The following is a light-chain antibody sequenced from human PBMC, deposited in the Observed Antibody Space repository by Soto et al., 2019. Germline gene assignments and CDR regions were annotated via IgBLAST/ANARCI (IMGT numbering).Light chain of an antibody. CDR2: GVS. V-gene: IGKV3-15*01. CDR1: ESVSSN. CDR3: QLRNM. J-gene: IGKJ1*01. Sequence: EIAMTQSPTTVSVTPGERAILSCRASESVSSNLAWYEQKYGQAPWLLIYGVSTRATGIPARFSGSGSGTEFTLTISSLQPDDFATYYCQLRNMFGQGTKVDIK.